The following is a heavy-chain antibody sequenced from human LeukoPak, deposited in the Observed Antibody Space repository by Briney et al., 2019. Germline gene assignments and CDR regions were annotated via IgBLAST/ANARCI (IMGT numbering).Heavy chain of an antibody. CDR1: GYIFTTYD. CDR2: MSPNSGNT. Sequence: ASVKVSGKASGYIFTTYDINWVRQASGHRLEWLGWMSPNSGNTGYAQNFQGRVLMTRSTALSTAYMELSSLNSDDTAVYYCTRGPPNWGFDFWGQGTLVTVSS. J-gene: IGHJ4*02. D-gene: IGHD7-27*01. V-gene: IGHV1-8*01. CDR3: TRGPPNWGFDF.